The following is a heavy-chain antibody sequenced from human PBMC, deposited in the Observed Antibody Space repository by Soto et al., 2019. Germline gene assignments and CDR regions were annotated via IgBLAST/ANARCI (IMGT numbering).Heavy chain of an antibody. V-gene: IGHV3-23*01. J-gene: IGHJ4*02. CDR2: ISGSGGST. CDR3: AKGSYSSGWYGLADY. D-gene: IGHD6-19*01. Sequence: EVQLLESGGGLVQPGGSLRLSCAASGFTFSSYAMSWVRQAPGKGLEWVSAISGSGGSTYYADSVKGRFTISRDNSKNTLYLQMNSLRAEATAVYYCAKGSYSSGWYGLADYWGQGTLVTVSS. CDR1: GFTFSSYA.